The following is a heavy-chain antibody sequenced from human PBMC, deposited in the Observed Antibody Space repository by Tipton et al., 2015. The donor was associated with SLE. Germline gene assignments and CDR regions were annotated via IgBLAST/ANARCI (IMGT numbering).Heavy chain of an antibody. Sequence: GLVKPSETLSLTCAVSGYSISSDYYWGWIRQPPGKGLEWIGSIYHSGSTHYNPSLESRVTISVDTSKNQFSLNLTSVSAADTAIYFCAREGWGASFGVAFDVWGQGTMVTVSS. CDR3: AREGWGASFGVAFDV. V-gene: IGHV4-38-2*02. J-gene: IGHJ3*01. CDR2: IYHSGST. D-gene: IGHD1-26*01. CDR1: GYSISSDYY.